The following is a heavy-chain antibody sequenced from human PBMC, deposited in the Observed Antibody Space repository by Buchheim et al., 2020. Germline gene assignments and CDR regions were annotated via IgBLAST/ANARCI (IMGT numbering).Heavy chain of an antibody. D-gene: IGHD6-13*01. J-gene: IGHJ5*02. CDR1: GFTFSSYG. Sequence: QVQLVESGGGVVQPGRSLRLSCAASGFTFSSYGMHWVRQAPGKGLEWVAVIWYDGSNKYYADSVKGRFTISRDNSKNTLYLQINSLRAEDTAVYYCARERQQLSGWFDPWGQGTL. V-gene: IGHV3-33*01. CDR3: ARERQQLSGWFDP. CDR2: IWYDGSNK.